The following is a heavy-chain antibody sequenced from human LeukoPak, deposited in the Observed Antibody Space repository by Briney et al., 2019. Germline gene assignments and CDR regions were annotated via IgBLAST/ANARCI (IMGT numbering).Heavy chain of an antibody. CDR1: GYTFTGYY. V-gene: IGHV1-2*02. D-gene: IGHD3-10*01. CDR3: AREKPRLWFGEPSRDAFDI. Sequence: GASVKVSCKASGYTFTGYYMHWVRQAPGQGLEWMGWINPNSGGTNYAQKFQGRVTMTRDTSISTAYMELSRLRSDDTAVYYCAREKPRLWFGEPSRDAFDIWGQGTMVTVSS. J-gene: IGHJ3*02. CDR2: INPNSGGT.